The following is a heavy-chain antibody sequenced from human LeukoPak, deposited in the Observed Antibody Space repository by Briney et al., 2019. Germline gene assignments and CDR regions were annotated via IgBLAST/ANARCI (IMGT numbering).Heavy chain of an antibody. CDR3: ARPNRGANNWFDP. CDR1: GGSISTGSYF. V-gene: IGHV4-39*01. Sequence: SETLSLTCTVSGGSISTGSYFWGWIRQPPGKGLEWIGSIYYSGSTYYNPSLKSRVTISVDMSKKQFSVKLTSVTAADTAVYYCARPNRGANNWFDPWGQGTLVTVSS. D-gene: IGHD3-10*01. CDR2: IYYSGST. J-gene: IGHJ5*02.